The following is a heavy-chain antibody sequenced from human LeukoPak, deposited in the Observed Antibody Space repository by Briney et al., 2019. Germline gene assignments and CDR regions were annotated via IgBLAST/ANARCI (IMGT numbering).Heavy chain of an antibody. Sequence: GGSLRLSCAASGFTFSSYWMHWVRQAPGKGLVWVSRINSDGSSTSYADSVKGRFTISRDNAKNTLYLQMNSLRAEDTAVYYCARVRLGYYGSGPTLYFDYWGQGTPVTVSS. J-gene: IGHJ4*02. CDR1: GFTFSSYW. V-gene: IGHV3-74*01. D-gene: IGHD3-10*01. CDR2: INSDGSST. CDR3: ARVRLGYYGSGPTLYFDY.